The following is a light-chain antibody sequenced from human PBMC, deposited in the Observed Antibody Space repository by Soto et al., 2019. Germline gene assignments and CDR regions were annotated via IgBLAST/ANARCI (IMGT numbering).Light chain of an antibody. Sequence: PGERVTLSCRASQSVSSSYLTWYQQKPGQAPRLLIYGASTRATSMPARFSGSGSGTDFTLTISSLQPEDSALYYCQQEPTFGQGTKVEIK. J-gene: IGKJ1*01. CDR1: QSVSSSY. CDR3: QQEPT. V-gene: IGKV3D-7*01. CDR2: GAS.